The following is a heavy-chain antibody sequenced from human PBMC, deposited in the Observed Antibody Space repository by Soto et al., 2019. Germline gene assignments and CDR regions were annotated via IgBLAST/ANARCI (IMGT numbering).Heavy chain of an antibody. CDR1: GGSISSGGYY. Sequence: SETLSLTCTVSGGSISSGGYYWSWIRQHPGKGLEWIGYIYYSGSTYYNPSLKSRVTISVDTSKNQFSLKLSSVTAADTAVYYCARARERPPVNDYWGQGTLVTVSS. CDR3: ARARERPPVNDY. J-gene: IGHJ4*02. V-gene: IGHV4-31*03. CDR2: IYYSGST.